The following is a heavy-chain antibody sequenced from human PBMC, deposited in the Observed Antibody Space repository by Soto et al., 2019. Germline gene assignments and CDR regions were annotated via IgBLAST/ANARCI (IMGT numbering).Heavy chain of an antibody. V-gene: IGHV3-7*03. CDR1: GFTFTDHW. J-gene: IGHJ2*01. CDR2: MNDDGNEK. Sequence: EVHLVESGGGLFQPGGSLRLSCAASGFTFTDHWMAWVRQAPGSGLEWVANMNDDGNEKYYVNSVKGRFTISRDNAQHSLYLQMNSLRAEDTAVYYCARDVNGGFFDLWGRGTLVTVSS. CDR3: ARDVNGGFFDL.